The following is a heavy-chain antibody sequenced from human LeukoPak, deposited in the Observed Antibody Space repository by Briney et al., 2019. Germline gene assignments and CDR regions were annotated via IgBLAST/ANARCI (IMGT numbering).Heavy chain of an antibody. CDR3: ARDRDSGSYGE. J-gene: IGHJ4*02. Sequence: GGSLRLSCAASGFTFSSYSMNWVRQAPGKGLEWVSSISSSSYIYYADSVKGRFTISRDNAKNSLYLQMNSLRAEDTAVYYCARDRDSGSYGEWGQGTLVTVSS. CDR1: GFTFSSYS. D-gene: IGHD1-26*01. CDR2: ISSSSYI. V-gene: IGHV3-21*01.